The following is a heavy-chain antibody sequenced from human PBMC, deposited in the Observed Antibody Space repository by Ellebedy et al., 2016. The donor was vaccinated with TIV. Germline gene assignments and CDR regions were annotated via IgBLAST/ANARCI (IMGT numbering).Heavy chain of an antibody. D-gene: IGHD5-18*01. V-gene: IGHV3-53*01. Sequence: PGGSLRLSCAASGFTFSGYYMSWVRQAPGKGLEWVSVIYSGGSTYYADSVKGRFTISRDNSKNTLYLQMNSLRAEDTAVYYCAREPRDPAIYYGMDVWGQGTTVTVSS. J-gene: IGHJ6*02. CDR2: IYSGGST. CDR3: AREPRDPAIYYGMDV. CDR1: GFTFSGYY.